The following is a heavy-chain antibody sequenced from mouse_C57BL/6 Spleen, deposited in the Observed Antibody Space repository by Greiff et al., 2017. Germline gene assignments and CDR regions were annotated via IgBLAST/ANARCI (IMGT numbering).Heavy chain of an antibody. Sequence: VQLQQSGPELVKPGASVKISCKASGYTFTDYYMNWVKQSHGKSLEWIGDINPNNGGTSYNQKFKGKATLTVDKSSSTAYMELRSLTSEDSAVYYCAKDYYGTRYFDVWGTGTTVTVSS. V-gene: IGHV1-26*01. CDR3: AKDYYGTRYFDV. CDR1: GYTFTDYY. D-gene: IGHD1-1*01. CDR2: INPNNGGT. J-gene: IGHJ1*03.